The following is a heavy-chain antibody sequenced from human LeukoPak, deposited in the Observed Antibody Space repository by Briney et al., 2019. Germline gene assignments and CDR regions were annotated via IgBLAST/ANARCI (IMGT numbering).Heavy chain of an antibody. CDR2: IHYSGST. Sequence: SETLSLTCTVSGSSISSYYWSWIRQPPGKGLERIGYIHYSGSTNYNPSLKGRVTISIDTSKNQFSLKLSSVTAADTAMYYCARVVYYGYTYGKYYFDYWGQGTLVTVSS. V-gene: IGHV4-59*01. CDR1: GSSISSYY. CDR3: ARVVYYGYTYGKYYFDY. D-gene: IGHD5-18*01. J-gene: IGHJ4*02.